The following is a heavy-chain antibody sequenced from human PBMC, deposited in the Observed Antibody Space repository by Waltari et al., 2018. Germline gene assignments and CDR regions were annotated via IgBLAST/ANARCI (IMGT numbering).Heavy chain of an antibody. CDR1: GVTFSNYW. Sequence: EVQLVESGGGSVQRGGSLRLSCEASGVTFSNYWMNWVRQAPGKGLEWVANIKQDGSEKNYVDSVEGRFSISRDNAQNSLYLQMNSLRAEDTAIYYCVTGLTTVTAKDYFDHWGQGALVTVS. CDR3: VTGLTTVTAKDYFDH. V-gene: IGHV3-7*01. D-gene: IGHD4-17*01. J-gene: IGHJ4*02. CDR2: IKQDGSEK.